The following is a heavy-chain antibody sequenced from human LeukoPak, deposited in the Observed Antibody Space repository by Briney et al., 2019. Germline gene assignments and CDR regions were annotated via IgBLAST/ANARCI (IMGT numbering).Heavy chain of an antibody. CDR3: ARGYYYDSSGYSSDAFDI. D-gene: IGHD3-22*01. CDR2: IYYSGST. J-gene: IGHJ3*02. CDR1: GGSISGGDYY. V-gene: IGHV4-30-4*08. Sequence: SETLSLTCTVSGGSISGGDYYWSWIRQPPGKGLEWIGYIYYSGSTYYNPSLKSRVTISVDTSKNQFSLKLSSVTAADTAVYYCARGYYYDSSGYSSDAFDIWGQGTMVTVSS.